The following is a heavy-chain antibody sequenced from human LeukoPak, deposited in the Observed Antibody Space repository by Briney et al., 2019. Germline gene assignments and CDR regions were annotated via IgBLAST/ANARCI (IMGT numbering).Heavy chain of an antibody. CDR1: GGSISSSSYY. J-gene: IGHJ4*02. V-gene: IGHV4-39*01. D-gene: IGHD6-6*01. Sequence: PSETLSLTCTVSGGSISSSSYYWGWIRQPPGKGLEWIGSIYYSGSTYYNPSLKSRVTISVDTSKNQFSLKLSSVTAADTAVYYCARHYRLYSSSSFDYWGQGTLVTVSS. CDR2: IYYSGST. CDR3: ARHYRLYSSSSFDY.